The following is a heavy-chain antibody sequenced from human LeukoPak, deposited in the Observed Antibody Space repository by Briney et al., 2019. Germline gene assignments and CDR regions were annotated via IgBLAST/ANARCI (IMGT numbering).Heavy chain of an antibody. CDR2: AYYRSKWYY. CDR1: GDSVSSISVA. J-gene: IGHJ6*02. Sequence: SQTLSLTCAISGDSVSSISVAWNWIRQSPSRGLEWLGRAYYRSKWYYEYAVSVKGRININPDPSKNQFSLQLNSVTPEDTAVYYCALARSEYHYGMDVWGQGTTVTVSS. V-gene: IGHV6-1*01. CDR3: ALARSEYHYGMDV.